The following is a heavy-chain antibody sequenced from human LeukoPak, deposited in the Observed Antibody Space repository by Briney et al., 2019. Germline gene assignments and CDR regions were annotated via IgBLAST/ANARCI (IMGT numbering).Heavy chain of an antibody. CDR3: ARVESYSAPIDY. CDR1: GYSISSGYY. Sequence: SETLSLTCTVSGYSISSGYYWGWIRQPPGEGLEWIGSIYHSGSTYYNPSLKSRVTISVDTSKNQFSLKLSSVTAADTAVYYCARVESYSAPIDYWGQGTLVTVSS. J-gene: IGHJ4*02. CDR2: IYHSGST. D-gene: IGHD1-26*01. V-gene: IGHV4-38-2*02.